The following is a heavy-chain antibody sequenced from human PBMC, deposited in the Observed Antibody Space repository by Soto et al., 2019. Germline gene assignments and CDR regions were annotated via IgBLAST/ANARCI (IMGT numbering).Heavy chain of an antibody. V-gene: IGHV1-69*14. J-gene: IGHJ4*02. CDR3: SRQGHGRHFVY. CDR2: IVPIFATP. Sequence: QVQLVQSGAEVKKPGSSVKVSCKASGGSFSSYAFTWVRLAPGQGLECMGGIVPIFATPNYARKLQGRVTNTAGRSTNTGYMELSSLTSEDTDLYCCSRQGHGRHFVYWGQGTLVTVSA. CDR1: GGSFSSYA.